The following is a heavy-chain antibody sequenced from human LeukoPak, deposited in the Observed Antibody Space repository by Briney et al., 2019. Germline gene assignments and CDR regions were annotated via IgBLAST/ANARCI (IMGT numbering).Heavy chain of an antibody. CDR1: GFTVSSNY. Sequence: GGSLRLSCAASGFTVSSNYMTWVHQAPGKGLEWVSVIYNGGSTYYADSVKGRFTISRDNSKNTLYLQMNSLRAEDTAVYYCAKVRGYTYGDDYWGQGTLVTVSS. CDR3: AKVRGYTYGDDY. J-gene: IGHJ4*02. D-gene: IGHD5-18*01. V-gene: IGHV3-53*01. CDR2: IYNGGST.